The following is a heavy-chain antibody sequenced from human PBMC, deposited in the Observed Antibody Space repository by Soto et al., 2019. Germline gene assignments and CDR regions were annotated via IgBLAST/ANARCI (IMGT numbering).Heavy chain of an antibody. CDR3: AKEERRCSSTSGYVDY. V-gene: IGHV3-23*01. J-gene: IGHJ4*02. CDR2: ISGSGDST. D-gene: IGHD2-2*01. Sequence: EVQLLESGGGLVQPGGSLRLSCAASGFIFSNYAMTWVRQAPGKGLEWVSLISGSGDSTYHADSVKGRFSISRDNSKNTLDRQMNSRRAEDTAIYYCAKEERRCSSTSGYVDYWGQGTLVTVSS. CDR1: GFIFSNYA.